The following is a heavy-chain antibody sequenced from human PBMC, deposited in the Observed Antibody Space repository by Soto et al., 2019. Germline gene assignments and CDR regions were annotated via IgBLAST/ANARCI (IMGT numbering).Heavy chain of an antibody. J-gene: IGHJ4*02. D-gene: IGHD1-26*01. CDR1: GFTFSDYW. CDR2: INRGGSRT. Sequence: EVQLVESGGGLIRPGGSLRLSCAASGFTFSDYWMHWVRQTPGKRLVWVSRINRGGSRTMYADSVRGRFTISRDEAMTTRYVPMNSLRAEDTTLCHCARVGTGDRREFDYWGQGTLVTVSS. V-gene: IGHV3-74*03. CDR3: ARVGTGDRREFDY.